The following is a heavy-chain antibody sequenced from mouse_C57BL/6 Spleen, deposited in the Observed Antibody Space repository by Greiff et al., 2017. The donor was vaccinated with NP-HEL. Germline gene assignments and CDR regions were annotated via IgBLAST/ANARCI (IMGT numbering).Heavy chain of an antibody. J-gene: IGHJ3*01. CDR3: ARGGLGRFAY. CDR1: GYAFTNYL. V-gene: IGHV1-54*01. D-gene: IGHD4-1*01. CDR2: INPGSGGT. Sequence: QVQLKQSGAELVRPGTSVKVSCKASGYAFTNYLIEWVKQRPGQGLEWIGVINPGSGGTNYNEKFKGKATLTADKSSSTAYMQLSSLTSEDSAVYFCARGGLGRFAYWGQGTLVTVSA.